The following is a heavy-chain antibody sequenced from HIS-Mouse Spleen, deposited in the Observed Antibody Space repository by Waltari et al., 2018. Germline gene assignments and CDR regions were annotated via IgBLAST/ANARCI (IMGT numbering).Heavy chain of an antibody. CDR1: GGSISSSSYY. J-gene: IGHJ2*01. D-gene: IGHD6-13*01. CDR3: AREIPYSSSWYDWYFDL. V-gene: IGHV4-39*07. Sequence: QLQLQESGPRLVKPSETLSLTYTVSGGSISSSSYYWGWIRQPPGKGLEGIGSIEYSGSTYYNPSLKSRVTIAVDTSKNQFSLKLSAVTAADTAVYYCAREIPYSSSWYDWYFDLWGRGTLVTVSS. CDR2: IEYSGST.